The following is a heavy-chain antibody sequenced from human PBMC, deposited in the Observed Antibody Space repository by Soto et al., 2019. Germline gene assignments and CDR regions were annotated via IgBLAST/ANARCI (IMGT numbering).Heavy chain of an antibody. V-gene: IGHV4-39*01. Sequence: QLQLQESGPGLVKPSETLSLTCTVSGGSISSSSYYWGWIRQPPGKGLEWIGSIYYSGSTYYNPSLKSRVTISVDTSKNQFSLKLSSVTAADTAVYYCARRSLGADTAIDYWGQGTLVTVSS. CDR2: IYYSGST. CDR1: GGSISSSSYY. CDR3: ARRSLGADTAIDY. D-gene: IGHD5-18*01. J-gene: IGHJ4*02.